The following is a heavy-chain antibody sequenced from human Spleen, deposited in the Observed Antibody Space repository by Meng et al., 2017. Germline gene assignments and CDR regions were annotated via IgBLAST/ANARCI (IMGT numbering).Heavy chain of an antibody. CDR3: ARVAGRVTNYHDH. J-gene: IGHJ1*01. D-gene: IGHD4-11*01. CDR2: ISHTGST. Sequence: SETLSLTCTISGDSISSSYWSWIRQPPGKGLEWIGYISHTGSTKYIPSLKSRITKSVETSKNQFSLKLTSVTAADTAVYYCARVAGRVTNYHDHWGQGTLITVSS. CDR1: GDSISSSY. V-gene: IGHV4-59*01.